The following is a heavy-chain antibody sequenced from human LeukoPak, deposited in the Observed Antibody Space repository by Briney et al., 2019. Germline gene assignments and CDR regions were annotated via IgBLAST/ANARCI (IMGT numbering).Heavy chain of an antibody. D-gene: IGHD4-17*01. Sequence: EASVKVSCKASGYTFTSYDINWVRQATGQGLEWMGWLNVKSGNTGYAQKFQDRVTITRNTSISTAYMELSGIKSEDTAVYYCAKVGDDYGDYFHFWGQGTLVTVSS. CDR1: GYTFTSYD. CDR3: AKVGDDYGDYFHF. CDR2: LNVKSGNT. V-gene: IGHV1-8*03. J-gene: IGHJ4*02.